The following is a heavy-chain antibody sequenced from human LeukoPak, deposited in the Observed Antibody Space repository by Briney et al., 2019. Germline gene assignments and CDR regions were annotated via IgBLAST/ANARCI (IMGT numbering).Heavy chain of an antibody. D-gene: IGHD5-12*01. Sequence: SQTLSLTCTVSGGSISSGDYYWRWIRQPPGKGLEWIGYIYYSGSTYYNPSLKSRVTISVDTSKNQFSLKLSSVTAADTAVYYCARELGYSGYVAHGTNWGQGTLVTVSS. J-gene: IGHJ4*02. CDR2: IYYSGST. CDR3: ARELGYSGYVAHGTN. V-gene: IGHV4-30-4*01. CDR1: GGSISSGDYY.